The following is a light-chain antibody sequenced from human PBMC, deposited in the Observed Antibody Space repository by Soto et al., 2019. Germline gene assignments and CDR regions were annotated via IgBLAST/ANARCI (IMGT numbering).Light chain of an antibody. V-gene: IGLV2-23*01. CDR3: CSYADGRTWA. J-gene: IGLJ3*02. CDR2: EAT. Sequence: QSALTQPASVSGSPGQSITISCTGTRSDVGGYNLVSWYQHHPGKAPKLLIYEATKRPSGISNRFSASKSANTASLTVSGLKTEDEADYYCCSYADGRTWAFGGGTKVTVL. CDR1: RSDVGGYNL.